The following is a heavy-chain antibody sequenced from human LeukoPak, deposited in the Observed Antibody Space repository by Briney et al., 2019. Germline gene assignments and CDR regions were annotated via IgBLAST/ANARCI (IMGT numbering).Heavy chain of an antibody. CDR1: PCPSPEHG. CDR3: ARACADPFGY. CDR2: INWNGRST. J-gene: IGHJ4*02. Sequence: GGSLRHSCATFPCPSPEHGRGQPRQVPGKGLEWVSGINWNGRSTGYADSVKGRFTISRDNAKNSLYLQMNSLRADDTALYYCARACADPFGYWSQGTLVTVSS. V-gene: IGHV3-20*04. D-gene: IGHD4/OR15-4a*01.